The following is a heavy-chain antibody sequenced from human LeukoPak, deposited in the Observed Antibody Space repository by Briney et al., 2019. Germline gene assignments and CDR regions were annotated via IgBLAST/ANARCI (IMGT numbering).Heavy chain of an antibody. CDR3: AKDYDYAGTTNDY. CDR1: GFTFSSYS. V-gene: IGHV3-21*01. D-gene: IGHD3-16*01. J-gene: IGHJ4*02. Sequence: PGGSLRLSCAASGFTFSSYSMNWVRQAPGKGLDWVSSISTSSTYIYYADSVKGRFTISRDDAKNSLYLQMNSLRVEDTAVYYCAKDYDYAGTTNDYWGQGTLVTVSS. CDR2: ISTSSTYI.